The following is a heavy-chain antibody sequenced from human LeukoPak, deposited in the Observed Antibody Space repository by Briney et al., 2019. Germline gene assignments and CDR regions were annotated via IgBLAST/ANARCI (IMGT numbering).Heavy chain of an antibody. J-gene: IGHJ5*02. CDR2: IYTSGST. V-gene: IGHV4-59*10. Sequence: SETLSLTCAVYGGSFSGYYWSWIRQPAGKGLEWVGRIYTSGSTNYNPSLKSRVTMSVDTSKNQFSLKLSSVTAADTAVYYCARSGEFPRDWFDPWGQGTLVTVSS. CDR3: ARSGEFPRDWFDP. D-gene: IGHD4-17*01. CDR1: GGSFSGYY.